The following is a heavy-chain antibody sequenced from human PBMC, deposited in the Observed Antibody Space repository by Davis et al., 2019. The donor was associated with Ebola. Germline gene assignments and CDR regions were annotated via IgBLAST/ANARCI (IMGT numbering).Heavy chain of an antibody. J-gene: IGHJ4*02. CDR1: GFTFSRYS. D-gene: IGHD3-3*01. Sequence: GESLKISCAASGFTFSRYSMNWVRQAPGKGLEYVSAISSNGGSTYYADSVKGRFTISRDNSKNTLYLQMSSLRAEDTAVYYCVRFWSGSNWGQGTLVTVSS. CDR2: ISSNGGST. V-gene: IGHV3-64D*06. CDR3: VRFWSGSN.